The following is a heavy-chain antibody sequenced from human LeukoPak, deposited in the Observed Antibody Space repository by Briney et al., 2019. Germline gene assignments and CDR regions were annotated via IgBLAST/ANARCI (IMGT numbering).Heavy chain of an antibody. CDR1: GFTFSDYY. D-gene: IGHD3-16*01. V-gene: IGHV3-11*05. CDR2: ISSSSSYT. J-gene: IGHJ4*02. Sequence: GETLRLSCAASGFTFSDYYMTWIRQAPGKGLEWVSYISSSSSYTNYAASVRGRFTVSRDNAKNSLYLQMNSLRAEDTAVYYCARERVLRVWGQGTLVTVSS. CDR3: ARERVLRV.